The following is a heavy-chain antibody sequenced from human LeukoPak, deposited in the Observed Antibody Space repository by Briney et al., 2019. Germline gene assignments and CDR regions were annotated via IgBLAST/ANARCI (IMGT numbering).Heavy chain of an antibody. D-gene: IGHD3-10*01. CDR1: GFTFSSYW. V-gene: IGHV3-7*01. CDR2: IKQDGSEK. J-gene: IGHJ4*02. Sequence: GGSLRLSCAASGFTFSSYWMSWVRQAPGKGLEWVANIKQDGSEKYYVDSVKGRVTISRDNAKNSLYLQMNSLRAEDTAVYYCARDSTYYYDSGSSGPHYFDNWGQGTLVTVSS. CDR3: ARDSTYYYDSGSSGPHYFDN.